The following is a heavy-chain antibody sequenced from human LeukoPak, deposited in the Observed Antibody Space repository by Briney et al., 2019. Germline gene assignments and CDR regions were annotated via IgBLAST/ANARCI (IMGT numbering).Heavy chain of an antibody. J-gene: IGHJ4*02. Sequence: GSSVKVSCKASGGTFSSYAISWVRQAPGQGLEWVGGIIPIFGTANYAQKFQGRVTITADESTSTAYMELSSLRSEDTAVYYCATRKATGTTVDYWGQGTLVTVSS. CDR1: GGTFSSYA. D-gene: IGHD1-1*01. CDR2: IIPIFGTA. CDR3: ATRKATGTTVDY. V-gene: IGHV1-69*01.